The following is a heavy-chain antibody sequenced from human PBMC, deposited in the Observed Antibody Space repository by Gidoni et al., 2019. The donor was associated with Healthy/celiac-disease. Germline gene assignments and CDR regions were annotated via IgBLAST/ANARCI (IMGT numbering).Heavy chain of an antibody. J-gene: IGHJ4*02. V-gene: IGHV1-69*01. Sequence: QVQLVQSGAEVKKPGSSVKVSCQASGGTFSSYAISWVRQAPGQGLEWMGGIIPIFGTANYAQKFQGRVTITADESTSTAYMELSSLRSEDTAVYYCARGVRLGELSLYYFDYWGQGTLVTVSS. CDR2: IIPIFGTA. D-gene: IGHD3-16*02. CDR1: GGTFSSYA. CDR3: ARGVRLGELSLYYFDY.